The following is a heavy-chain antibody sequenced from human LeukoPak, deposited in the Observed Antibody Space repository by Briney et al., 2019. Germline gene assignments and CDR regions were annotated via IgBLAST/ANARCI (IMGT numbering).Heavy chain of an antibody. D-gene: IGHD3-10*01. CDR3: AREGRSGSYRAYFDY. Sequence: SVKVSCKASGGTFSSYAISWVRQAPGQGLEWMGGIIPIFGTANYAQKFQGRVTITADESTSTAYMELSSLRSEDTAVYYCAREGRSGSYRAYFDYWGQGTLVTVSS. J-gene: IGHJ4*02. V-gene: IGHV1-69*13. CDR1: GGTFSSYA. CDR2: IIPIFGTA.